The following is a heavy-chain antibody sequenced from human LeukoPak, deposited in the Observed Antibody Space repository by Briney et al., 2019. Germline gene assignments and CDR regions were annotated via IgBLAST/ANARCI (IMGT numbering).Heavy chain of an antibody. Sequence: GGSLRLSCAASGFTFSSYEMNWVRQAPGKGLEWVSYISSSGSTIYYADSVKGRFTISRDNAKNSLYLQMNSLRAEDTAVYYCARVCAAGAFDIWGQGTMVTVSS. V-gene: IGHV3-48*03. J-gene: IGHJ3*02. CDR3: ARVCAAGAFDI. CDR1: GFTFSSYE. CDR2: ISSSGSTI.